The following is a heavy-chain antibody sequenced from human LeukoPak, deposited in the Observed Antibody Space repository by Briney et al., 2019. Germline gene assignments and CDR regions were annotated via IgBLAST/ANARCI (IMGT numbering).Heavy chain of an antibody. CDR1: GFTFSDGY. J-gene: IGHJ4*02. Sequence: GGSLRLSCAASGFTFSDGYMSWIRQAPGKGLEWLSYISGSGSTIYFADSVKGRFAISRDNAENSLYRQMNSLRAEDTAVYYCARVGFGYSSFRGSPGTYYFDYWGQGTLVTVSS. CDR3: ARVGFGYSSFRGSPGTYYFDY. CDR2: ISGSGSTI. V-gene: IGHV3-11*01. D-gene: IGHD6-19*01.